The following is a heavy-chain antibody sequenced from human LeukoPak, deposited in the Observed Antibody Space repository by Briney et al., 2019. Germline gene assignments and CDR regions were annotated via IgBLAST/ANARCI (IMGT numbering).Heavy chain of an antibody. J-gene: IGHJ3*02. D-gene: IGHD7-27*01. CDR3: ARVRASGADNAFDI. Sequence: ASVKVSCKASGYTFTSYDINWVRQAPGQGLEWMGWMNPNSGNTGYAQKFQGRVTMTRNTSISTAYMELSSLRSEDTAVYYCARVRASGADNAFDIWGQGTMVTVSS. CDR2: MNPNSGNT. V-gene: IGHV1-8*01. CDR1: GYTFTSYD.